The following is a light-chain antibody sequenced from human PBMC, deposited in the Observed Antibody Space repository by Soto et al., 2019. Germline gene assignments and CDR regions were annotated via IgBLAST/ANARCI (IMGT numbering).Light chain of an antibody. CDR3: QTWGTGIVI. V-gene: IGLV4-69*01. CDR1: SGHSNYA. CDR2: LNRDGSH. Sequence: QLVLTQSPSASASLGASVKLTCTLSSGHSNYAIAWHQQQPEKGPRYLIKLNRDGSHRKGDGLPNRFSGSSSGAGRYLTISSLQSEDEADYYFQTWGTGIVIFGGGTKRNVL. J-gene: IGLJ2*01.